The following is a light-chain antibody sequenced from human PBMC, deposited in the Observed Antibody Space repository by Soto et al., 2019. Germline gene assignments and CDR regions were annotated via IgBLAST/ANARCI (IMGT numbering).Light chain of an antibody. CDR2: STT. Sequence: QTVVTQEPSFSVSPGGTVTLTCCLTSGSVSTSSYPSWFRQTPGQPPRTLIHSTTARASDVPDRFSGSILGSKAALTITGAQADDESDYFCVLYMGSGTWVFGGGTKLT. J-gene: IGLJ3*02. V-gene: IGLV8-61*01. CDR1: SGSVSTSSY. CDR3: VLYMGSGTWV.